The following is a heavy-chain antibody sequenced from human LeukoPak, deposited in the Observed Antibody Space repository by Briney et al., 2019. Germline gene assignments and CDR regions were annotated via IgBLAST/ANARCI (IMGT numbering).Heavy chain of an antibody. Sequence: ASVKVSCKASGNTFPSYVFNGWGQPTEQGLEWMGWMNLNSGNTGYAQKFQGRVTMTRNTSVSTAYMELSSLRSEDTAVYYCARVPPSSITIFGVVIWSGYFDYWGQGTLVTVSS. V-gene: IGHV1-8*01. CDR2: MNLNSGNT. J-gene: IGHJ4*02. D-gene: IGHD3-3*01. CDR1: GNTFPSYV. CDR3: ARVPPSSITIFGVVIWSGYFDY.